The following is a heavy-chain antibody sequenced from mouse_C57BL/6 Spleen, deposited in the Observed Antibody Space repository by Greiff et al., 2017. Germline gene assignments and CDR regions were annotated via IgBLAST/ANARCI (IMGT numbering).Heavy chain of an antibody. CDR3: ARSSTTVVADWYFDV. CDR1: GYAFTNYL. J-gene: IGHJ1*03. CDR2: INPGSGGT. V-gene: IGHV1-54*01. D-gene: IGHD1-1*01. Sequence: QVQLQQSGAELVRPGTSVKVSCKASGYAFTNYLIEWVKQRPGQGLEWIGVINPGSGGTNYNEKFKGKATLTADKSSSTAYMQLSSLTSEDSAVYFCARSSTTVVADWYFDVWGTGTTVTVSS.